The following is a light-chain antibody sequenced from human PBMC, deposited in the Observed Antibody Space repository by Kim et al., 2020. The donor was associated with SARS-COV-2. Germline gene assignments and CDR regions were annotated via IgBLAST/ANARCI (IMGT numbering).Light chain of an antibody. CDR1: SSNTGAAYY. J-gene: IGLJ1*01. Sequence: FIITFCGSSSNTGAAYYELCYHQLPATAPTHLLLGNSTRPSGGPARFSGAKSGTSASLAITGLHPEDDADYYCQSYDSSLSGAGVFGTGTKVTVL. CDR2: GNS. V-gene: IGLV1-40*01. CDR3: QSYDSSLSGAGV.